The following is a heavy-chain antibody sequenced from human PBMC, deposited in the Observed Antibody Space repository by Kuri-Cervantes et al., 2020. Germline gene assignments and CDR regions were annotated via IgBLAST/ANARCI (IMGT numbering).Heavy chain of an antibody. D-gene: IGHD1-26*01. CDR2: IRRKIYGGTT. CDR1: GFIFSNYA. J-gene: IGHJ4*02. Sequence: GESLKISCAASGFIFSNYAMTWVRQAPGKGLEWVSFIRRKIYGGTTENAASVKGRFTISRDDSKSIAYLQMNSLKIEDTAVYYCGRLTRGAVDYWGQGTLVTVSS. CDR3: GRLTRGAVDY. V-gene: IGHV3-49*04.